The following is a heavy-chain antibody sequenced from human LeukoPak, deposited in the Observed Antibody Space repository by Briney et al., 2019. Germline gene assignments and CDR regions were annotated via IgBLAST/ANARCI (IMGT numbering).Heavy chain of an antibody. CDR2: ISSSGSTI. CDR3: ARDSTTVTGWYYYYGMDV. V-gene: IGHV3-11*01. Sequence: GGSLRLSCAASGFTFSDYYMSWIRQAPGKGLEWVSYISSSGSTIYYADSVKGRFTISRDNAKNSLYLQMNSLRAEDTAVYYCARDSTTVTGWYYYYGMDVWGQGTTVTVSS. D-gene: IGHD4-17*01. CDR1: GFTFSDYY. J-gene: IGHJ6*02.